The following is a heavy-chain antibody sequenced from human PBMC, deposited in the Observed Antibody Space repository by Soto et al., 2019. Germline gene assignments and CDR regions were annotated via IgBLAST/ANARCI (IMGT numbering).Heavy chain of an antibody. CDR1: GGTFSSYT. Sequence: QVQLVQSGAEVKKPGSSVKVSCKASGGTFSSYTISWVRQAPGQGLEWMGRIIPSLGIANYAQKFQGRVTITADKSTSTAYMELSSLRSEDTAVYYCATGPGGDAAGWFDYWGQGTLVTVSS. CDR2: IIPSLGIA. V-gene: IGHV1-69*02. J-gene: IGHJ4*02. CDR3: ATGPGGDAAGWFDY. D-gene: IGHD2-21*02.